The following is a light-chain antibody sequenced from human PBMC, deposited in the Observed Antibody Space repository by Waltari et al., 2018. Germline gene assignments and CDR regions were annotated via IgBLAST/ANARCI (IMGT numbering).Light chain of an antibody. CDR1: QSLVQSDGNTF. CDR2: KVS. Sequence: DVVMTQSPLSLAVTLGQPASISCWSSQSLVQSDGNTFLNWFHQRPGQSPRRLMYKVSNRESGVQDRFSGSGSGTDFTLKISRVEAEDVGIFYCLQSSQWQYAFGQGTKLEIK. J-gene: IGKJ2*01. V-gene: IGKV2-30*02. CDR3: LQSSQWQYA.